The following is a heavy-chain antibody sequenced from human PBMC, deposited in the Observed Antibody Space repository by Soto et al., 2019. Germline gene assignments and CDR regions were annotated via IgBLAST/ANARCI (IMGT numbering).Heavy chain of an antibody. V-gene: IGHV3-33*01. CDR1: GYAFNTYG. CDR3: ARDHEGSGSYSKYVGLHV. J-gene: IGHJ6*02. Sequence: QVQRVESGGGVVQPGGSLRLSCAASGYAFNTYGMHWLRQAPVKGLEWVAIIWYGRSNKYYADSVKGRFTISRDNSKNTLFLQMSSVRADDTAVSYCARDHEGSGSYSKYVGLHVGGEGTTVTVS. D-gene: IGHD3-10*01. CDR2: IWYGRSNK.